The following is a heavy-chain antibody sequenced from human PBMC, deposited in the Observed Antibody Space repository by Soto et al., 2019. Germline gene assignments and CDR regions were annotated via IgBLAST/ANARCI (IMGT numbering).Heavy chain of an antibody. D-gene: IGHD4-17*01. CDR1: GGSISSYY. V-gene: IGHV4-59*01. CDR3: ARQYGDYVRGAFDF. Sequence: QVQLQESGPGLVKPSETLSLTCTVSGGSISSYYWSWIRQPPGKGLEWIGYIYYSGSTNYNPSLKSRVTISADTSKNQFSLKLSSVTAAATAVYYCARQYGDYVRGAFDFWGHGTMVTVSS. CDR2: IYYSGST. J-gene: IGHJ3*01.